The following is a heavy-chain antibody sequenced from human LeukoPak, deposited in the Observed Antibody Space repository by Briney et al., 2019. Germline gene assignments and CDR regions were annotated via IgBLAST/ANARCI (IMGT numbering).Heavy chain of an antibody. CDR2: IIPIFGTA. V-gene: IGHV1-69*13. D-gene: IGHD3-22*01. CDR3: ASLGDSSAYYFNY. CDR1: GGTFSSYA. Sequence: SVKVSCKASGGTFSSYAISWVRQAPGQGLEWMGGIIPIFGTANYAQKFQGRVTITADESTSTAYMELSSLRSEDTAVYYCASLGDSSAYYFNYWGQGTLVTVSS. J-gene: IGHJ4*02.